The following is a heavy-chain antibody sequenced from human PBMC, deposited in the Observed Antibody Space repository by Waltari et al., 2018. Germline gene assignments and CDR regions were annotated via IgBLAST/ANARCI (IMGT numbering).Heavy chain of an antibody. CDR2: VIPIFGTA. J-gene: IGHJ4*02. Sequence: QVQLVQSGAEVKKPGASVKVSCKASGGTFSSYAISWVRQAPGQGLEWMGSVIPIFGTANYAQKFKGRVTTTADESTSTAYMELSSLSSEDTAVYYCARPLTSGSYGLDYWGQGTLVPVSS. CDR1: GGTFSSYA. V-gene: IGHV1-69*15. D-gene: IGHD1-26*01. CDR3: ARPLTSGSYGLDY.